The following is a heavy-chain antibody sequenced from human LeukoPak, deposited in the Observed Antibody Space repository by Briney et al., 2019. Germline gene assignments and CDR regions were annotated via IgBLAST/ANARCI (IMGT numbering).Heavy chain of an antibody. CDR3: ARGPTLFYYFDY. D-gene: IGHD2-21*01. Sequence: ASVKVSCKASGGTFSSHAISWVRQAPGQGLEWMGGIIPIFGTANYAQKFQGRVTITTDESTSTAYMELSSLRSEDTAVYYCARGPTLFYYFDYWGQGTLVTVSS. CDR1: GGTFSSHA. V-gene: IGHV1-69*05. J-gene: IGHJ4*02. CDR2: IIPIFGTA.